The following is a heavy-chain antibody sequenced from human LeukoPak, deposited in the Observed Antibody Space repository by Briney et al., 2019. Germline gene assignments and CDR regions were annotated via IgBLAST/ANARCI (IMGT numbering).Heavy chain of an antibody. Sequence: GGSLRLSCAASGFTFDDYTMHWVRQAPGKGLEWVSLISWDGGSTYYADSVKGRFTISRDNSKNSLYLQMNSLRTEDTALYYCAKDIRRYSGSYWPDYWGQGTLVTVSS. V-gene: IGHV3-43*01. CDR3: AKDIRRYSGSYWPDY. D-gene: IGHD1-26*01. CDR2: ISWDGGST. J-gene: IGHJ4*02. CDR1: GFTFDDYT.